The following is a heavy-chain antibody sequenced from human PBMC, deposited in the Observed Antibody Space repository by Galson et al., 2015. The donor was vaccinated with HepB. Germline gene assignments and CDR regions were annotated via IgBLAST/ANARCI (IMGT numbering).Heavy chain of an antibody. Sequence: SLRLSCAASGFTFSNYAMNWVRQAPGKGLEWVSSISGSSDYIYYADSVKGRLTISRDSAKNSLYLQVNSLSAEDTAVYYCASGCSGGRCPFEYWGQGTLVTVSS. CDR1: GFTFSNYA. J-gene: IGHJ4*02. V-gene: IGHV3-21*01. D-gene: IGHD2-15*01. CDR3: ASGCSGGRCPFEY. CDR2: ISGSSDYI.